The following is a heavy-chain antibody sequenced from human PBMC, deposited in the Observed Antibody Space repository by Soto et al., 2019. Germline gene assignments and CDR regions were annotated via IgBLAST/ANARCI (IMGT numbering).Heavy chain of an antibody. Sequence: SVKVSCKASGGTFSSYASSWVRQAPGQGLEWMGGIIPIFGTANYAQKFQGRVTITADKSTSTAYMELSSLRSEDTAVYYCARVTYYYDSSGYAYYGMDVLGEGTRVNVAS. J-gene: IGHJ6*04. V-gene: IGHV1-69*06. D-gene: IGHD3-22*01. CDR3: ARVTYYYDSSGYAYYGMDV. CDR1: GGTFSSYA. CDR2: IIPIFGTA.